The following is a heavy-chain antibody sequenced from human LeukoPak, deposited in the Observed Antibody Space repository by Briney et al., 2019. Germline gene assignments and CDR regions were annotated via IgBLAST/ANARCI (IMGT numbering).Heavy chain of an antibody. CDR3: ARDFLEDTQ. D-gene: IGHD2-15*01. J-gene: IGHJ4*02. V-gene: IGHV3-48*01. Sequence: GGSLRLSCAASRFTFSSYNMNWVRQAPGKGLEWVSYISSNTRVIHYADSVKGRFTISRDNGKNSLYLQMNRLRAEHTAVYYCARDFLEDTQRGQGTLVTVSS. CDR1: RFTFSSYN. CDR2: ISSNTRVI.